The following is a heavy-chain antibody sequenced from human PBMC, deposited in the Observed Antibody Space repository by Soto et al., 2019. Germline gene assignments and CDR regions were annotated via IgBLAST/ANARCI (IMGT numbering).Heavy chain of an antibody. CDR3: ARTWLAGGTPADAFDI. CDR1: GGSISSSSYY. D-gene: IGHD2-15*01. Sequence: SETLSLTCTVSGGSISSSSYYWGWIRQPPGKGLEWIGSIYYSGSTYYNPSLKSRVTISVDTSNNQFSLRLNSVTAADTALYFCARTWLAGGTPADAFDIWGQGTMVT. V-gene: IGHV4-39*07. CDR2: IYYSGST. J-gene: IGHJ3*02.